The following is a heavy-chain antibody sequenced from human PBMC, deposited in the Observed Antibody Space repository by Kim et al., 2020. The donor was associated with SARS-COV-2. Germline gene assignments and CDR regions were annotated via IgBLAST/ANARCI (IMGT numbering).Heavy chain of an antibody. CDR2: ISGSGGST. CDR3: AKDQERVLRHFDWLPGYFDY. V-gene: IGHV3-23*01. Sequence: GGSLRLSCAASGFTFSSYAMSWVRQAPGKGLEWVSAISGSGGSTYYADSVKGRFTISRDNSKNTLYLQMNSLRAEDTAVYYCAKDQERVLRHFDWLPGYFDYWGQGTLVTVSS. D-gene: IGHD3-9*01. J-gene: IGHJ4*02. CDR1: GFTFSSYA.